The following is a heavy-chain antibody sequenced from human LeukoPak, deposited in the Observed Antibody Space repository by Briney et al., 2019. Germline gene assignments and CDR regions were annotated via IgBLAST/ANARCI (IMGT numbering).Heavy chain of an antibody. CDR3: AREVLSSWDQESYFDY. J-gene: IGHJ4*02. CDR2: IYYSGST. Sequence: RTSETLSLSCTVSGGSVSSGSYYWSWIRQPPGKGLEWIGYIYYSGSTNYNPSLKSRVTISVDTSKNQFSLKLSSVTAADTAVYYCAREVLSSWDQESYFDYWGQGTLVTVSS. V-gene: IGHV4-61*01. D-gene: IGHD6-13*01. CDR1: GGSVSSGSYY.